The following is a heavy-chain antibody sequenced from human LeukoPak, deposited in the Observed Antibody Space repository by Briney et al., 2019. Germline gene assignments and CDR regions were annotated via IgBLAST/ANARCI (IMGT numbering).Heavy chain of an antibody. J-gene: IGHJ4*02. V-gene: IGHV3-23*01. Sequence: QPGGSLRLSCAATGFTFSNYPMAWVRQAPGKGLERVSVLSGSGVSAYYADFVKGRLTVSRDNSKNMLYLQMNSLRAEDTALYYCARRAATTGIIDYWGQGTLVTVSS. CDR1: GFTFSNYP. CDR2: LSGSGVSA. D-gene: IGHD5-12*01. CDR3: ARRAATTGIIDY.